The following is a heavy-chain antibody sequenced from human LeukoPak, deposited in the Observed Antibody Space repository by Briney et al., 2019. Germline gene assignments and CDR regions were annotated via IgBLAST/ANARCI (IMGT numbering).Heavy chain of an antibody. CDR1: GGSSSGYY. CDR2: INHSGST. D-gene: IGHD5-24*01. Sequence: SETLSLTCAVYGGSSSGYYWSWFRQPPGKGLEWIGEINHSGSTNYNPSLKTRVTISVDTSKHQFSLKLSSVTAADTAVYYCARERGYNWFDPWGQGTLVTVSS. J-gene: IGHJ5*02. CDR3: ARERGYNWFDP. V-gene: IGHV4-34*01.